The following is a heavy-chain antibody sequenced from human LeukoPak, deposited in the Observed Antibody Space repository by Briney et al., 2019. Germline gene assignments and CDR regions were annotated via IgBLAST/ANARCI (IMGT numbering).Heavy chain of an antibody. CDR1: GFTFRNYG. CDR2: VSYEGSNQ. CDR3: VKSRSEENSGYFDL. J-gene: IGHJ4*02. V-gene: IGHV3-30*18. D-gene: IGHD1-26*01. Sequence: GGSLRLSCAASGFTFRNYGMHWVRQAPGKGLEWVAVVSYEGSNQYYADSVKGRFTISRDNSKNTLYLQMNSLRAEDTAVYYCVKSRSEENSGYFDLWGPGILVTVSS.